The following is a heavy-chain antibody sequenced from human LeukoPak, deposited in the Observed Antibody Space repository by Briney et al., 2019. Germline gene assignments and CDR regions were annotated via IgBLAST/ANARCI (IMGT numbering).Heavy chain of an antibody. CDR3: ARHGAAAGIFAFLYYFDY. D-gene: IGHD6-13*01. CDR2: IYYSEST. Sequence: SETLSLTCTVSGDSISSSSYHWGWLRQPPGKGLEWIGSIYYSESTYFHPSLKSRVTISVDTYKNQFSLRLSSGTAADAAVYSCARHGAAAGIFAFLYYFDYWGQGTLVTVSS. CDR1: GDSISSSSYH. J-gene: IGHJ4*02. V-gene: IGHV4-39*01.